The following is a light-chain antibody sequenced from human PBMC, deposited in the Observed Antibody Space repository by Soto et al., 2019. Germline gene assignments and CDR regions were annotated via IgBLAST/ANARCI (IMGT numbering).Light chain of an antibody. J-gene: IGKJ1*01. V-gene: IGKV3-15*01. CDR2: GAS. Sequence: EIVMTQSPATLSVPPGGRATLSCRASQSISRNLAWYQQKPGQAPRLLLYGASTRATDIPARFSGSGSGTEFTLSISSLQSEDFAVYYCQQYHLWPPGTFGQGTKVEIK. CDR1: QSISRN. CDR3: QQYHLWPPGT.